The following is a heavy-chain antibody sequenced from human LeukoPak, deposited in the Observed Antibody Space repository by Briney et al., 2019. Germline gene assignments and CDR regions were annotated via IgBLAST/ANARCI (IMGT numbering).Heavy chain of an antibody. CDR3: ARFPSSSSWYDDY. V-gene: IGHV1-2*02. J-gene: IGHJ4*02. Sequence: ASVKVSCKASGYTFTGYYMHWVRQAPRQRLEWMGWINPNSGGTNYAQKFQGRVTMTRDTSISTAYMEPSRLRSDDTGVYYCARFPSSSSWYDDYWGQGTLVTVSS. CDR2: INPNSGGT. D-gene: IGHD6-13*01. CDR1: GYTFTGYY.